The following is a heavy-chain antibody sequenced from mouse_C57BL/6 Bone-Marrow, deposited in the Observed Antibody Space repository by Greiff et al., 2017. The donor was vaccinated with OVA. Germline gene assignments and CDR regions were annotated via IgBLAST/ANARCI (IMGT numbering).Heavy chain of an antibody. J-gene: IGHJ1*03. V-gene: IGHV14-3*01. CDR1: GFNFNNTS. CDR3: ARYGVDWYFEF. D-gene: IGHD1-1*01. CDR2: IDPASGNT. Sequence: VQLKESVAELVRPGASVKLSCTASGFNFNNTSMHWVKQRPEQGLEWIGRIDPASGNTKYAAKFKGKATITADTSSNTAYLQVSSLTSEDTAMYYCARYGVDWYFEFGGRGTGATVTA.